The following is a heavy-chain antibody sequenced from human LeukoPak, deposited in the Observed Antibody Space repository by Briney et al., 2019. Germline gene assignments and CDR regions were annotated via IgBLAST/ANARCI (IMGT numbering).Heavy chain of an antibody. CDR3: ARMGPSYCGGDCQIDY. Sequence: SETLSLTCTVSGGSISSSSYYWGWIRQPPGKGLEWIGSIYYSGSTYYNPSLKSRVTISVDTSKNQFSLKLSSVTAADTAVYYCARMGPSYCGGDCQIDYWGQGTLVTVSS. CDR1: GGSISSSSYY. D-gene: IGHD2-21*02. J-gene: IGHJ4*02. V-gene: IGHV4-39*07. CDR2: IYYSGST.